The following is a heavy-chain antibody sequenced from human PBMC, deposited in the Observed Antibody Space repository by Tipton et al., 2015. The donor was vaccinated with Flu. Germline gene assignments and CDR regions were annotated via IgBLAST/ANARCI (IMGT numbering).Heavy chain of an antibody. Sequence: TLSLTCTVSGDSISSGTHYWSWIRQPAGKGLEWIWRIYTSGSTNYNPSLKTRVTISVDTSKNQFSLKLSSVTAADTAVYYCARDDGDYGSESYHYYYGMDVWGQVTTVTVSS. J-gene: IGHJ6*02. CDR1: GDSISSGTHY. V-gene: IGHV4-61*02. CDR3: ARDDGDYGSESYHYYYGMDV. CDR2: IYTSGST. D-gene: IGHD3-10*01.